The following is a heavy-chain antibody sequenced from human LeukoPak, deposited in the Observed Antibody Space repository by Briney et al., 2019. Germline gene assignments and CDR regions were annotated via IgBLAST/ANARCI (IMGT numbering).Heavy chain of an antibody. D-gene: IGHD2-2*01. CDR2: INGDGSST. Sequence: GGSLRLSCAASGFTFSNYWMHWVRQAPGKGLVWVSRINGDGSSTNYADSVKGRFTISRDNSKNTLYLQMNSLRAEDTAVYYCAKDLPRIVVVPAASAFDIWGQGTMVTVSS. CDR1: GFTFSNYW. J-gene: IGHJ3*02. V-gene: IGHV3-74*01. CDR3: AKDLPRIVVVPAASAFDI.